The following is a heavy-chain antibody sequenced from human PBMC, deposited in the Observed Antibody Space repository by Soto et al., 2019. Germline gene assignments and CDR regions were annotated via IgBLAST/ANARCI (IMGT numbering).Heavy chain of an antibody. CDR3: ARGAEYQVLSRDYFYGMDV. Sequence: QVQLVESGGGVVQHGRSLRLSCAASTFTLSTYGMHWVRQAPGKGLEWVAVISYDGNNKYYADSVKGRFTISRDNSRNTLSLQMNSLTTEDTAVYYCARGAEYQVLSRDYFYGMDVWGQGIMVTVSS. CDR2: ISYDGNNK. CDR1: TFTLSTYG. D-gene: IGHD2-2*01. V-gene: IGHV3-30*03. J-gene: IGHJ6*02.